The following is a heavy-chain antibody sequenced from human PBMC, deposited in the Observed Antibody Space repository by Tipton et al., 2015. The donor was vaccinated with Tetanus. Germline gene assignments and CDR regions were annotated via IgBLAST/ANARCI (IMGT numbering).Heavy chain of an antibody. V-gene: IGHV4-39*01. CDR3: TTTAVGVPLDP. J-gene: IGHJ5*02. CDR2: VYHGGTP. D-gene: IGHD6-13*01. CDR1: GASISTTSYY. Sequence: TLSLTCTVSGASISTTSYYWGWVRQPPGKGLECIGSVYHGGTPYYNPSLKSRVTISVDTSKNQFSLSLRSVTAADTAVYYCTTTAVGVPLDPWGQGTLVTVSS.